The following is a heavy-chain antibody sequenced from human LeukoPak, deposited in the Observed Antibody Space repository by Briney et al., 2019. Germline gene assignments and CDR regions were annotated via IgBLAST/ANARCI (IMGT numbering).Heavy chain of an antibody. Sequence: ASVKVSCKASGYTFTSYGISWVRQAPGQGLEWMGWISAYNGNTNYAQKLQGRVTMTTDTSTSTAYMELRSLRSDDTAVYYCARDSTYSSGSRFYDRFDYWGQGTLVTVSS. J-gene: IGHJ4*02. D-gene: IGHD2-15*01. V-gene: IGHV1-18*01. CDR2: ISAYNGNT. CDR1: GYTFTSYG. CDR3: ARDSTYSSGSRFYDRFDY.